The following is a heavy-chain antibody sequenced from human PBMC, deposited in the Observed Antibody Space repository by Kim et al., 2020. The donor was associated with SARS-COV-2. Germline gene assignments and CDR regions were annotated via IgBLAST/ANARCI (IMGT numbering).Heavy chain of an antibody. D-gene: IGHD3-10*01. J-gene: IGHJ4*02. Sequence: SVQGRFTITRDNSKNTLYLQMNSLRAEDTAIYYCAGYYYGSGSYYRSIDYWGQGTLVTVSS. CDR3: AGYYYGSGSYYRSIDY. V-gene: IGHV3-23*01.